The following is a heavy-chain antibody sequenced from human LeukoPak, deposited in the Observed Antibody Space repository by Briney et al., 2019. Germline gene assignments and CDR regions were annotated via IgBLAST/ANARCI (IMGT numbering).Heavy chain of an antibody. D-gene: IGHD2-15*01. CDR3: ARDGLVGAAPDDY. CDR1: GYTFTGYY. J-gene: IGHJ4*02. V-gene: IGHV1-2*02. Sequence: ASVKVSCKASGYTFTGYYMHWVRQAPGQGLEWMGWINPNSGDTEYAQRFQGRVTMTRDTSISTAYMELSRLRSDDTAVYYCARDGLVGAAPDDYWGQGTLVTVSS. CDR2: INPNSGDT.